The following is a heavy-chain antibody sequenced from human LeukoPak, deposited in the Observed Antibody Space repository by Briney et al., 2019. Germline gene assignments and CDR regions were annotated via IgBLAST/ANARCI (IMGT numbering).Heavy chain of an antibody. CDR2: IRSKAYGGTT. CDR3: TRVYDSSGYYQIDY. V-gene: IGHV3-49*04. Sequence: GGSLRLSCTASGFTFCDYAMSWVRQAPGKGLEWVGFIRSKAYGGTTEYDASVKGRFTISRDDSKSIAYLQMNSLKTEDTAVYYCTRVYDSSGYYQIDYWGQGTLVTVSS. D-gene: IGHD3-22*01. J-gene: IGHJ4*02. CDR1: GFTFCDYA.